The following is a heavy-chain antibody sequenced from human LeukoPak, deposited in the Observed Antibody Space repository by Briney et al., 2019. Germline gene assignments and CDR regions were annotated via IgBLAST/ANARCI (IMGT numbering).Heavy chain of an antibody. J-gene: IGHJ4*02. CDR2: INHSGST. D-gene: IGHD6-13*01. V-gene: IGHV4-34*01. Sequence: SETLPLTCAVYGGSFSGYYWSWIRQPPGKGLEWIGEINHSGSTNYNPSLKSRVTISVDTSKNQFSLKLSSVTAADTAVYYCARGFYSSSWYFSPKFDYWGQGTLVTVSS. CDR3: ARGFYSSSWYFSPKFDY. CDR1: GGSFSGYY.